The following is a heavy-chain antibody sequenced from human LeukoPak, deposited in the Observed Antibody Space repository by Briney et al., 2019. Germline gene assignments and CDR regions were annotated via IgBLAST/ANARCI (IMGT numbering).Heavy chain of an antibody. J-gene: IGHJ4*02. CDR3: ARDVMLTMIVLDY. Sequence: ASVKVSCKASGYTSTSYYMHWVRQAPGQGLEWMGIINPSGGSTSYAQKFQGRVTMTRDTSTSTVYVELSSLRSEDTAVYYCARDVMLTMIVLDYWGQGTLVTVPS. V-gene: IGHV1-46*01. CDR1: GYTSTSYY. CDR2: INPSGGST. D-gene: IGHD3-22*01.